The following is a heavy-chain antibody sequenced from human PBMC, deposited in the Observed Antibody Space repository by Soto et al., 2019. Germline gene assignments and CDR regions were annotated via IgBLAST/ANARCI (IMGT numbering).Heavy chain of an antibody. CDR1: GYTLTELS. J-gene: IGHJ4*02. D-gene: IGHD3-22*01. Sequence: ASVKVSCKVSGYTLTELSMHWVRRAPGKGLEWMGGFDPEDGETIYAQKFQGRVTMTEDTSTDTAYMELSSLRSEDTAVYYCATDPGYDSSGYYYYWGQGTLVTVSS. V-gene: IGHV1-24*01. CDR2: FDPEDGET. CDR3: ATDPGYDSSGYYYY.